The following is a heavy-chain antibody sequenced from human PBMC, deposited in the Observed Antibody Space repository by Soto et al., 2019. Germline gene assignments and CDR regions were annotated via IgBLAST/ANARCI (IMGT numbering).Heavy chain of an antibody. D-gene: IGHD1-1*01. CDR3: ARGKGMEENYYYYDLDF. CDR2: INGGTGQT. CDR1: GYTFSTYA. Sequence: ASVKVSCKASGYTFSTYAMHWVRQAPGQSLEWMGWINGGTGQTRYSKRFQDRVAITTVTSAKTTYMDLTSHRSEDTALYYCARGKGMEENYYYYDLDFWGQGTTVTVSS. J-gene: IGHJ6*02. V-gene: IGHV1-3*01.